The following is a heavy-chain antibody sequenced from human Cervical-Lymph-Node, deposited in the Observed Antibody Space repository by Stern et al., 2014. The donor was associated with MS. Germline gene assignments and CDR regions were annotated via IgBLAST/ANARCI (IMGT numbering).Heavy chain of an antibody. CDR2: ISSNGSPI. CDR3: ARGLPSF. J-gene: IGHJ4*02. Sequence: VQLVESGGDLVKPGGSLRLSCAASGFNFSAYYMNWIRQAPGKGLEWLSYISSNGSPIYSADSVKGRFIISRDNAKQSLYLQMNSLRAEDTAVYYCARGLPSFWGQGTLVTVSP. V-gene: IGHV3-11*01. D-gene: IGHD1-26*01. CDR1: GFNFSAYY.